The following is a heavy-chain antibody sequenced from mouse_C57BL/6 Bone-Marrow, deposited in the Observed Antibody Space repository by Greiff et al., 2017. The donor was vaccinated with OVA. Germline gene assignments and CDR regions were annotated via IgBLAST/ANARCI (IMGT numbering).Heavy chain of an antibody. CDR2: INPNNGGT. J-gene: IGHJ4*01. D-gene: IGHD1-1*01. CDR3: ALYGTYAMDD. Sequence: VQLQQSGPELVKPGASVKISCKASGYTFTDYYMNWVKQSHGKSLEWIGDINPNNGGTSYNQKFKGKATLTVDKSSSTAYMALLSLTAEDSAVYYCALYGTYAMDDWGQGTSVTVSS. V-gene: IGHV1-26*01. CDR1: GYTFTDYY.